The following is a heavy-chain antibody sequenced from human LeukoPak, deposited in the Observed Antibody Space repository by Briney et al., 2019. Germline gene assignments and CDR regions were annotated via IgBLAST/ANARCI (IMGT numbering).Heavy chain of an antibody. CDR3: AKDRGTSSGYYLTYWFDP. V-gene: IGHV3-23*01. CDR2: ISGSGGST. D-gene: IGHD3-22*01. Sequence: GGSLRLSCAASGFTFSSYAMSWVRQAPGKGLEWVSAISGSGGSTYYADSVKGRFTISRDNSKNTLYLQMNSLGAEDTAVYYCAKDRGTSSGYYLTYWFDPWGQGTLVTVSS. J-gene: IGHJ5*02. CDR1: GFTFSSYA.